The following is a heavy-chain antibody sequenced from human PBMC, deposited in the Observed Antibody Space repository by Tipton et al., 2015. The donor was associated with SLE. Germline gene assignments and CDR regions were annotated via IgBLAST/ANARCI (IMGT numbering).Heavy chain of an antibody. CDR1: GGSISSGGHY. J-gene: IGHJ2*01. D-gene: IGHD3-16*01. CDR2: IYYSGST. Sequence: LRLSCTVSGGSISSGGHYWSWIRQHPGKGLEWIGYIYYSGSTFYNPSLSSRVTISVDTSKNQFSLKLTSVTATDAAVYYCARRDGGGYVDLWGRGSLVTVSS. CDR3: ARRDGGGYVDL. V-gene: IGHV4-31*02.